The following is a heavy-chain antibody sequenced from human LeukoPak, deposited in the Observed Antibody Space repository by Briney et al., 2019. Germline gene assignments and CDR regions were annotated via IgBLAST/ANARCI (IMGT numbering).Heavy chain of an antibody. V-gene: IGHV1-2*02. D-gene: IGHD3-10*01. J-gene: IGHJ4*02. CDR3: ARDYYYGSGSFYFDY. CDR1: GYTFTGYY. Sequence: ASVKVSCKASGYTFTGYYMHWVRQAPGQGLEWMGWINPNSGGTNYAQKFQGRVTMTRDTSISTAYMELSRLRSDDTAVYYCARDYYYGSGSFYFDYCGQGTLVTVSS. CDR2: INPNSGGT.